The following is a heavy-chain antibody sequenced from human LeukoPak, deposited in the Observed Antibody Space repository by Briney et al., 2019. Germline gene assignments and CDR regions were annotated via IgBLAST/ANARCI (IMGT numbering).Heavy chain of an antibody. J-gene: IGHJ4*02. Sequence: ASVKVSCKASGYTFTGYYMHWVRQAPGQGLEWMGWINPNSGGTNYAQKFQGRVTMTRDTSISTAYMELSRLRSDDTAVYYCARAATGRGYSYGYVCKYCGQGTLVTVSS. CDR3: ARAATGRGYSYGYVCKY. V-gene: IGHV1-2*02. CDR1: GYTFTGYY. D-gene: IGHD5-18*01. CDR2: INPNSGGT.